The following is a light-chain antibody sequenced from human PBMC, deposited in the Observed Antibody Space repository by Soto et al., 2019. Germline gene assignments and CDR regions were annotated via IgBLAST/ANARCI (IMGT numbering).Light chain of an antibody. CDR3: QQFNSYPIT. Sequence: AVQLTQSPSSLSANVGDRVTITCRASQGISSALAWYQQKPGKAPKLLIYDASSLESGVPSRFSASGAGTDFTLTIRSLQPEDFATYFCQQFNSYPITVGQGTRLEIK. CDR1: QGISSA. V-gene: IGKV1-13*02. CDR2: DAS. J-gene: IGKJ5*01.